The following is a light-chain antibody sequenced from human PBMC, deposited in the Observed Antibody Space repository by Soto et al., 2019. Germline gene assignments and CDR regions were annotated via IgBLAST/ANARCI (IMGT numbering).Light chain of an antibody. V-gene: IGLV2-14*01. CDR1: SSDVGGYDY. Sequence: QSVLTQPASVSGSPGQSITISCTGTSSDVGGYDYVSWYQLHPSKAPKLMVFEVSNRPSGVSYRFSGSKSGNTASLTISGLQAEDEADYFCSSYSISTAYLFGTGTKVTVL. CDR2: EVS. CDR3: SSYSISTAYL. J-gene: IGLJ1*01.